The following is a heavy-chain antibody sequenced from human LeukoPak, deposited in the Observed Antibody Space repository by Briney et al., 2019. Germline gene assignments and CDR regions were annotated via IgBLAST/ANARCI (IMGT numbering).Heavy chain of an antibody. Sequence: ASAKVSCKASGYTFTSYGISWVRQAPGQGLEWMGWISAYNGNTNYAQKLQGRVTMTTDTSTSTAYMELRSLRSDDTAVYYCARDRGTGYSSGWSDYWGQGTLATVSS. CDR2: ISAYNGNT. CDR3: ARDRGTGYSSGWSDY. D-gene: IGHD6-19*01. V-gene: IGHV1-18*04. CDR1: GYTFTSYG. J-gene: IGHJ4*02.